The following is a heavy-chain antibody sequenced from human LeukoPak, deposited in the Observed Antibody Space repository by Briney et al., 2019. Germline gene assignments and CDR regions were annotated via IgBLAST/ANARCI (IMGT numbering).Heavy chain of an antibody. Sequence: SETLSLTCTVSGGSISSGSYYWTWIRQPAGKGLEYIGRIYTSGSTYYNPSLKSRVTISVDTSKNQFSLKLSSVTAADTAVYYCAGRIMITFGGVIDPHDYWGQGTLVTVSS. J-gene: IGHJ4*02. D-gene: IGHD3-16*02. V-gene: IGHV4-61*02. CDR2: IYTSGST. CDR1: GGSISSGSYY. CDR3: AGRIMITFGGVIDPHDY.